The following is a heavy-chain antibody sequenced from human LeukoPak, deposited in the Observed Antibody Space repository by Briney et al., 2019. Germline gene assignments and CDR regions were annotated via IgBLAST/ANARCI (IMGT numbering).Heavy chain of an antibody. CDR1: GFILSSNY. Sequence: GGSLRVSCVAPGFILSSNYLSWVRQAPGKGLEWVSIIYSGGSTYYSESVKGRFIISRDKSEKKTYLQMNSLRVEDTAVYYCARVEWPYWFFDPWGRGTLVTVS. D-gene: IGHD3-3*01. CDR3: ARVEWPYWFFDP. V-gene: IGHV3-66*01. J-gene: IGHJ2*01. CDR2: IYSGGST.